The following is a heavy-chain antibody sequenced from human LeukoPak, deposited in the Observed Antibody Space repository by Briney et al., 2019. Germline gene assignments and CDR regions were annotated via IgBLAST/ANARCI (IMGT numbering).Heavy chain of an antibody. J-gene: IGHJ4*02. Sequence: SETLSLTCTVSGGSISSGDYYWSWIRQPPGKGLEWIGYIYYSGSTYYNPSLKSRVTISVDTSKNQFSLKLSSVTAADTAVYYCARARLARVCFDYWGQGTLVTVS. CDR1: GGSISSGDYY. D-gene: IGHD3-16*01. CDR2: IYYSGST. CDR3: ARARLARVCFDY. V-gene: IGHV4-30-4*01.